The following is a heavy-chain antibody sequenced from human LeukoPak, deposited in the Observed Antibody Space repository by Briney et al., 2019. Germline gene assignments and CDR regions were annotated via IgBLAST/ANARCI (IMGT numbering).Heavy chain of an antibody. J-gene: IGHJ3*02. Sequence: SETLSLTCTVSGGSISNGDYYWSWIRQPPGKGLEWIGYIYYSGSTYYNPSLKSRVTISVDTSKNQFSLKLSSVTAADTAVYYFAMLDTPTRVFEIWGQGTMVTVSS. CDR3: AMLDTPTRVFEI. V-gene: IGHV4-30-4*01. CDR2: IYYSGST. D-gene: IGHD5-18*01. CDR1: GGSISNGDYY.